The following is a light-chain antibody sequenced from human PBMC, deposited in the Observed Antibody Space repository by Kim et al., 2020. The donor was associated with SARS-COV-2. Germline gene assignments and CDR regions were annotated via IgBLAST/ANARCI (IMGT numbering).Light chain of an antibody. CDR3: QVWDSSNDHPV. CDR1: NMGRYS. J-gene: IGLJ2*01. Sequence: ARGETAQSACGEDNMGRYSGHWYQRKPGKLPVLVIYYDSDRPAGIPERFSGSNAGNTATLTISTVEAADEADYYCQVWDSSNDHPVFGGGTQLTVL. CDR2: YDS. V-gene: IGLV3-21*04.